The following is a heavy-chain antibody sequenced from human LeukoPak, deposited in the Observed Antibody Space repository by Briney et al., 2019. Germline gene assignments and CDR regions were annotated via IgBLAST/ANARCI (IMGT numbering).Heavy chain of an antibody. CDR2: IYYSGST. J-gene: IGHJ4*02. CDR1: GGSISTSIYC. V-gene: IGHV4-39*01. Sequence: SETLSLTCTVSGGSISTSIYCWDWIRQPPGKGLEWIGSIYYSGSTYYNPSPKSRVTISVDTSMKQFSLKLSSVTAADAAVYYCARHPRYGGDSGVFDSWGQGTLVTVSS. CDR3: ARHPRYGGDSGVFDS. D-gene: IGHD4-23*01.